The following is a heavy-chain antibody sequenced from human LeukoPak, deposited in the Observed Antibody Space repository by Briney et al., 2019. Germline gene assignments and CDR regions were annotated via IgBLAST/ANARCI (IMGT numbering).Heavy chain of an antibody. CDR3: ARVGQVVVPAVLKGWFDP. J-gene: IGHJ5*02. D-gene: IGHD2-2*01. Sequence: SQTLSLTCTVSGGSISSGSYYWSWIRQPAGKGLEWIGRIYTSGSTNYNPSLKSRVTISVDTSKNQFSLKLSSVTAADTAVYYCARVGQVVVPAVLKGWFDPWGQGTLVTVSS. CDR2: IYTSGST. CDR1: GGSISSGSYY. V-gene: IGHV4-61*02.